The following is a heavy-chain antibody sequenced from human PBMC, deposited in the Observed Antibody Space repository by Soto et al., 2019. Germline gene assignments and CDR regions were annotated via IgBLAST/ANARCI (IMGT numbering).Heavy chain of an antibody. V-gene: IGHV1-69*13. D-gene: IGHD5-18*01. Sequence: TVKVSCKASGGTLSSYVISWVRQAPGQGLEWMGGIIPVFGTVNYAQKFQGRVTITADEPTTTAYMELRSLRSEDAAVYYCARAQRIQLWASGMDVWGQGTTVTVSS. CDR3: ARAQRIQLWASGMDV. CDR2: IIPVFGTV. CDR1: GGTLSSYV. J-gene: IGHJ6*02.